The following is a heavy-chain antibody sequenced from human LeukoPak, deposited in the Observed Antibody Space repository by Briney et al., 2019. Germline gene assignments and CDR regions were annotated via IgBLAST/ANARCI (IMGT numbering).Heavy chain of an antibody. Sequence: ASVKVSCKASGYTFTGYYMHWVRQAPGQGLEWMGWISAYNGNTNYAQKLQGRVTMTRNTSTSTAYMELSSLRSEDTAVYYCARGRGAYYYYMDVWGKGTTVTTSS. CDR3: ARGRGAYYYYMDV. J-gene: IGHJ6*03. V-gene: IGHV1-8*02. CDR2: ISAYNGNT. D-gene: IGHD1-26*01. CDR1: GYTFTGYY.